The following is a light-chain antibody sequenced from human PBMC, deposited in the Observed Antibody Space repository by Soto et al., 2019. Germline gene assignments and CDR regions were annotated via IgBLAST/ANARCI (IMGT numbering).Light chain of an antibody. CDR2: DAS. Sequence: DIQMTQSPSSLSASVGDRVTITCQASQDISNYLNWYQQKPGRAPKLLIYDASNLQTGVPSRFSGSGSGTHFTFTITSLQPGDVATYYCQHYDNVPLTFGGGTKVEIK. CDR3: QHYDNVPLT. V-gene: IGKV1-33*01. CDR1: QDISNY. J-gene: IGKJ4*01.